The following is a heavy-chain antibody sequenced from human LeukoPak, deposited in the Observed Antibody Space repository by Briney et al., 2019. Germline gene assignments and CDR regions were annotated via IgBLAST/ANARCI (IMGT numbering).Heavy chain of an antibody. V-gene: IGHV3-53*01. CDR3: ARGAIPSLEYYFDY. J-gene: IGHJ4*02. D-gene: IGHD2-2*01. Sequence: GGSLRLSCAASGFTVSSNYISWVRQAPGKGLEWVSVIYSGGSTYYADSVKGRFTISRDNSKNTLYLQMNSLRAEDTAVYYCARGAIPSLEYYFDYWGQGTLVTVSS. CDR1: GFTVSSNY. CDR2: IYSGGST.